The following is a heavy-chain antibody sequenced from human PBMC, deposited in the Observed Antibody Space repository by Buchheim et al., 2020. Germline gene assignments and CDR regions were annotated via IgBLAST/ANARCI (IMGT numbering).Heavy chain of an antibody. CDR2: IYYSGSV. J-gene: IGHJ6*02. Sequence: QVQLQESGPGLVKPSQTLSLTCTVSGGSISSGDYFWSWIRQPPGKGLEWIGFIYYSGSVYYNPSLGRRVTISLDTSKNRFPLKLSSVSAADTAVYYCARDGGSLSYYYYGMDVWGQGTT. D-gene: IGHD2-15*01. CDR3: ARDGGSLSYYYYGMDV. CDR1: GGSISSGDYF. V-gene: IGHV4-30-4*01.